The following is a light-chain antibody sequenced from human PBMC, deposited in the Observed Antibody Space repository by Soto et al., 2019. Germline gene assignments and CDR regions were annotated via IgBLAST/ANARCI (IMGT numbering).Light chain of an antibody. V-gene: IGKV4-1*01. CDR3: QQYYSTVCT. J-gene: IGKJ2*02. CDR1: QSLLYSPNYKNY. CDR2: WAS. Sequence: DIVMTQSPDSLAVSLGERATINCKSSQSLLYSPNYKNYLAWYQQKPGQPPKLLISWASARESGVPDRFSGXXXXXXXXXXIXSLQAEDVAVYYCQQYYSTVCTFGQGTKVEIK.